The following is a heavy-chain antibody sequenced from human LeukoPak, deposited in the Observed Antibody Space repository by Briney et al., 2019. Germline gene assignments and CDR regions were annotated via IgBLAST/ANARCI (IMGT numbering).Heavy chain of an antibody. CDR2: ISAYNGNT. CDR1: GYTFTSYG. CDR3: AAGYSYGPKLYFDY. J-gene: IGHJ4*02. D-gene: IGHD5-18*01. Sequence: ASVRVSCKASGYTFTSYGISWVRQAPGQGLEWMGWISAYNGNTNYAQKLQGRVTMTTDTSTSTAYMELRSLRSDDTAVYYCAAGYSYGPKLYFDYWGQGTLVTVSS. V-gene: IGHV1-18*01.